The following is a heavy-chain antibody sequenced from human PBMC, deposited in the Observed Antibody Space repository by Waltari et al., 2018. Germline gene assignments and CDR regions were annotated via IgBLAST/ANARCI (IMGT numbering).Heavy chain of an antibody. J-gene: IGHJ6*03. CDR3: ARTADYYYYMDV. Sequence: QLQLQESGPGLVKPSETLSLTCTVSGGYISSSSYYWGWTRQPPGKGLEWIGSIYYSGSTYYNPSLKSRVTISVDTSKNQFSLKLSSVTAADTAVYYCARTADYYYYMDVWGKGTTVTVSS. CDR1: GGYISSSSYY. V-gene: IGHV4-39*01. CDR2: IYYSGST. D-gene: IGHD5-18*01.